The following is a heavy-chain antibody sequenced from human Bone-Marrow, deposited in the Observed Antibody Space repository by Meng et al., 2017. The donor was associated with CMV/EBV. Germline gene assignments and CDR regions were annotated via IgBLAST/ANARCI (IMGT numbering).Heavy chain of an antibody. J-gene: IGHJ4*02. D-gene: IGHD6-19*01. V-gene: IGHV4-38-2*02. CDR2: IYHSGST. CDR1: GYSMRSGYY. Sequence: SETLSLTCTVSGYSMRSGYYWGWIRQPPGKGLEWIGSIYHSGSTYYNLSLKSRVTISVDTSKNQFSLKLSSVTAADTAVYYCARRGAVASVDYWGQGTLVTVSS. CDR3: ARRGAVASVDY.